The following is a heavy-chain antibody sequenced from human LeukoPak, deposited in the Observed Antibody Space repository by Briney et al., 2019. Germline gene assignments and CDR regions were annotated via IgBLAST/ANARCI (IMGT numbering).Heavy chain of an antibody. D-gene: IGHD1-14*01. Sequence: ASVKVSCKASGCTFIGYFMHWVRQAPGQGLEWMGRINPNGGGTIYAQKFQGRVTMTRDTSISTAYMELSRLRSDDTAVYYCARSFLPDDYWGQGTLVTVSS. CDR1: GCTFIGYF. J-gene: IGHJ4*02. V-gene: IGHV1-2*06. CDR2: INPNGGGT. CDR3: ARSFLPDDY.